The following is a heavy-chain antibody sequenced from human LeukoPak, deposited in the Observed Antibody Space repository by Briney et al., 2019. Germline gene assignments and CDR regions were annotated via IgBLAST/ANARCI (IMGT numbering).Heavy chain of an antibody. CDR3: ARRDSGSSFDP. CDR2: IYYSGST. V-gene: IGHV4-39*01. D-gene: IGHD6-13*01. Sequence: PSETLSLTCTVSGDSISSGSYYWGWIRQPPGKGLEWIGNIYYSGSTYYNPSLKSRVTISVDTSKNQFSLKLSSVTAADTAVYYCARRDSGSSFDPWGQGTLVTVSS. CDR1: GDSISSGSYY. J-gene: IGHJ5*02.